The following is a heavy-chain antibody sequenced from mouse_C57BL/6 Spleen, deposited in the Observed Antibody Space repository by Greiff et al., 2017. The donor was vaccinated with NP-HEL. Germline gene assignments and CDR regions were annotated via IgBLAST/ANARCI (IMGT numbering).Heavy chain of an antibody. CDR3: ARERYSNYFDY. V-gene: IGHV5-16*01. J-gene: IGHJ2*01. CDR2: INYDGSST. CDR1: GFTFRDYY. D-gene: IGHD2-5*01. Sequence: DVQLVESEGGLVQPGSSMKLSCTASGFTFRDYYMAWVRQVPEKGLEWVANINYDGSSTYYLDSLKSRFIISRDNAKDILYLQMSSLKSEDTATYYCARERYSNYFDYWGQGTTLTVSS.